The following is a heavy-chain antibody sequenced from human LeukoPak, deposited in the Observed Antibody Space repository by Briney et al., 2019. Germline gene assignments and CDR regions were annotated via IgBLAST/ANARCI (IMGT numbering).Heavy chain of an antibody. J-gene: IGHJ4*02. CDR2: ISSSGSTI. CDR1: GFTFSSYE. CDR3: ARGGVAVRPSGY. Sequence: AGTLRLSCAASGFTFSSYEMNWVRQAPGKGLEWISYISSSGSTIYYADSVKGRFTISRDNAKNSLYLQMNSLSAEDTAVYYCARGGVAVRPSGYWGQGTLVTVSS. D-gene: IGHD6-6*01. V-gene: IGHV3-48*03.